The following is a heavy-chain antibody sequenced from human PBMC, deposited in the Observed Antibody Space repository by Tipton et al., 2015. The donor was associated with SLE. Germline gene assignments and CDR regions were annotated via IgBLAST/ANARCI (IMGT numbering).Heavy chain of an antibody. J-gene: IGHJ5*02. D-gene: IGHD5-12*01. CDR3: ARGGSGYDS. Sequence: TLSLTCSVSGGSISTGINDTAIYYWTWIRQPGGKGLEWIGRIYTSGSTNYTPPLKSRVTISLDTSKNQFSLNLKSVTAADTAIYYCARGGSGYDSWGQGTLVTVSS. CDR1: GGSISTGINDTAIYY. CDR2: IYTSGST. V-gene: IGHV4-61*02.